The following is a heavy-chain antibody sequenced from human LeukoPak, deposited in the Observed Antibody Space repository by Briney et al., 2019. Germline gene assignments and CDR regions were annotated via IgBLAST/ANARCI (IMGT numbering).Heavy chain of an antibody. D-gene: IGHD3-22*01. J-gene: IGHJ3*02. CDR3: ARGPTDGIVVVITVDAFDI. CDR1: GGSFSGYY. Sequence: SETLSLTCAVYGGSFSGYYWSWTRQPPGKGLEWIGEINHSGSTNYNPSLKSRVTISVDTSQNQFSLKLSSVTAADTAVYYCARGPTDGIVVVITVDAFDIWGQGTMVTVSS. V-gene: IGHV4-34*01. CDR2: INHSGST.